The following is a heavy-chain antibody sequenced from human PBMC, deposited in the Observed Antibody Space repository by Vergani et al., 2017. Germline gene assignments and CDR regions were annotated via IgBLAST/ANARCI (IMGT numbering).Heavy chain of an antibody. D-gene: IGHD2-2*01. CDR2: VIPHLEIT. V-gene: IGHV1-46*04. CDR3: ARGVYCSSTSCYGRDYYYGMDV. J-gene: IGHJ6*02. Sequence: QVQLVQSGAEVKKPGASVKVSCKASGYTFTGYYMHWVRQAPGQGLEWVGRVIPHLEITTLAQHLQGRVIITADKSTDTAYMELISLRPEDTAVYYCARGVYCSSTSCYGRDYYYGMDVWGQGTTVTVSS. CDR1: GYTFTGYY.